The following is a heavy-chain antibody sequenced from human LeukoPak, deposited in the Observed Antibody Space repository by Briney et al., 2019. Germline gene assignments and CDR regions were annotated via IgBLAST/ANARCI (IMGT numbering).Heavy chain of an antibody. Sequence: PGGSLRLSCVASGFTFSNYAMSWVRQAPGKGLEWVSTITGSGGNTNYADSVRGRFTISRDNSKNTLYLQMNSLRAEDTAVYYCAKDKIAVTGNPFFDYWGQGTLVTVSS. V-gene: IGHV3-23*01. CDR3: AKDKIAVTGNPFFDY. J-gene: IGHJ4*02. CDR2: ITGSGGNT. CDR1: GFTFSNYA. D-gene: IGHD6-19*01.